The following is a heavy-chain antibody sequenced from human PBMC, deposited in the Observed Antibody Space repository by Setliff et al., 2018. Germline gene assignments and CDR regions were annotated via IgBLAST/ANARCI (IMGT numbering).Heavy chain of an antibody. D-gene: IGHD7-27*01. J-gene: IGHJ4*02. Sequence: SETLSLTCSVSGGSISNSDYYWDWIRQPPGKGLEWIGRVYYSGDTYYIPSLLSRVTISVDTSKNQFSLKLSSVTAADTSVYFCARHRPNLPFDAWGQGALVT. CDR3: ARHRPNLPFDA. V-gene: IGHV4-39*01. CDR2: VYYSGDT. CDR1: GGSISNSDYY.